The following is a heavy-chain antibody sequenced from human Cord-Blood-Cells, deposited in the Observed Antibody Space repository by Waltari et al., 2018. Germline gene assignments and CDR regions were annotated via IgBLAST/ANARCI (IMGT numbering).Heavy chain of an antibody. CDR2: INHSGSA. D-gene: IGHD3-10*01. J-gene: IGHJ3*02. CDR3: AGPRGDEDAFDI. V-gene: IGHV4-34*01. CDR1: GGSFSGYY. Sequence: QVQLQQWGAGLLKPSETLSLTCAVYGGSFSGYYWSWIRQPPGKGLEGIGEINHSGSANSSPTLKSRVTVSVDTSKNQFSLKLSSVTAADTAVYYCAGPRGDEDAFDIWGQGTMVTVSS.